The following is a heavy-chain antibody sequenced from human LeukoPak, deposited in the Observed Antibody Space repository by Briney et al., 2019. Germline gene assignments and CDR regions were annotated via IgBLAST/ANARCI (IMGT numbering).Heavy chain of an antibody. Sequence: SETLSLTCAVSGGSISSSNWWSWVRQPPGKGLEWIGEIYHSGSTNYNPSLKSRVTISVDKSKNEFSLKLSSVTAADTAVYYCAREVRATWDYYYYYMDVWGKGTTVTVSS. CDR2: IYHSGST. J-gene: IGHJ6*03. CDR1: GGSISSSNW. V-gene: IGHV4-4*02. CDR3: AREVRATWDYYYYYMDV. D-gene: IGHD1-26*01.